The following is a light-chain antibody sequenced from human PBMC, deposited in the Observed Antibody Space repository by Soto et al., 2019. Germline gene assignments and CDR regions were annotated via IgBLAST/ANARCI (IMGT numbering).Light chain of an antibody. Sequence: DIQLTQSPSTLSASVGDRVTITRRASQIISTWLAWYQQKSGEAPKLLIYRASNLVSGVPSRFSGSGSGTEFTLTISGLQPDDFSIYYCQHYETYSGTFGPGTKVDL. CDR3: QHYETYSGT. V-gene: IGKV1-5*03. CDR1: QIISTW. J-gene: IGKJ3*01. CDR2: RAS.